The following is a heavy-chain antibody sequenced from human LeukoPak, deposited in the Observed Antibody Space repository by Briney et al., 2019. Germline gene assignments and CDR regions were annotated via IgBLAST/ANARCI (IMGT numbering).Heavy chain of an antibody. V-gene: IGHV3-23*01. D-gene: IGHD3-10*01. CDR3: ASRPDYYGSGSYSFG. CDR2: ISGSGGST. CDR1: GFTFSSYA. J-gene: IGHJ4*02. Sequence: GGSLRLSCAASGFTFSSYAMSWVRQAPGKGLEWVSAISGSGGSTYYADSVKGRFTISRDNSKNTLYLQMNSLRAEDTAVYYCASRPDYYGSGSYSFGWGQGTLVTVSS.